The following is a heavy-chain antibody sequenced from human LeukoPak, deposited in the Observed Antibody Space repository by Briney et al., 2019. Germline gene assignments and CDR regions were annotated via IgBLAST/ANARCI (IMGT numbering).Heavy chain of an antibody. CDR2: IIPIFGTA. CDR1: GYTFTSYA. Sequence: SVKVSCKASGYTFTSYAISWVRQAPGQGLEWMGGIIPIFGTANYAQKFQGRVTITADESTSTAYMELSSPRSEDTAVYYCARDRAVVGGAFDIWGQGTMVTVSS. D-gene: IGHD6-19*01. J-gene: IGHJ3*02. V-gene: IGHV1-69*13. CDR3: ARDRAVVGGAFDI.